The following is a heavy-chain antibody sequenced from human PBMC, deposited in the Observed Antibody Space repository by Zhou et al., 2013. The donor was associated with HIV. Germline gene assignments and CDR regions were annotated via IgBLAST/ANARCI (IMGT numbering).Heavy chain of an antibody. CDR2: ISSYNGHT. Sequence: QVQLVQSGPEVKKPGASVKVSCKASGFTFTAFGISWVRQAPGQGLEWMGWISSYNGHTNYAQNLQGRVTVTTDTSTGTAYMELRSLRSDDTALYYCARAYSTAWYGGGFYYMDVWGTGT. CDR3: ARAYSTAWYGGGFYYMDV. D-gene: IGHD4-4*01. J-gene: IGHJ6*03. CDR1: GFTFTAFG. V-gene: IGHV1-18*01.